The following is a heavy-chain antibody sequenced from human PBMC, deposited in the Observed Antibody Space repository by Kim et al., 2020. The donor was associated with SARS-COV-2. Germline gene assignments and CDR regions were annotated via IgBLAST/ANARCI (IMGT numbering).Heavy chain of an antibody. V-gene: IGHV3-48*02. Sequence: DSVKGRFTISRDNAKNSLYLQMSSLTDEVTAVYCCVRVRWGGAFDLWGQCTLVTVSS. CDR3: VRVRWGGAFDL. J-gene: IGHJ3*01. D-gene: IGHD3-16*01.